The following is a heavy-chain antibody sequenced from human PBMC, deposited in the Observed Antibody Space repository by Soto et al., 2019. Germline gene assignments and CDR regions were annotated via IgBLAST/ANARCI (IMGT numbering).Heavy chain of an antibody. CDR3: YLLDYYYGMDV. Sequence: VGSLRLSCAASGFTFSTYNMNWVRQAPDKGLEWVSFISSSGTTIYYADSVKGRFTISRDNAENSLYLQMNSLRAEDTAVYYCYLLDYYYGMDVWGQGTTVTVSS. D-gene: IGHD1-26*01. CDR1: GFTFSTYN. CDR2: ISSSGTTI. V-gene: IGHV3-48*01. J-gene: IGHJ6*02.